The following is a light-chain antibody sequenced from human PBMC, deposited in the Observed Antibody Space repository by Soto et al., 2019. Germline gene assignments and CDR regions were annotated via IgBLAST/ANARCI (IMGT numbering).Light chain of an antibody. CDR1: QSVSRSY. J-gene: IGKJ1*01. CDR3: QQYGSSGT. Sequence: EMVLKHSPGTLSLSPGDRATLSCRASQSVSRSYLVWYQQKPGQAPRFLMYGASIRAAGVPDRFSGSGSGTDFTLTISRLEPEDFAVYYCQQYGSSGTFGQGTKVDIK. V-gene: IGKV3-20*01. CDR2: GAS.